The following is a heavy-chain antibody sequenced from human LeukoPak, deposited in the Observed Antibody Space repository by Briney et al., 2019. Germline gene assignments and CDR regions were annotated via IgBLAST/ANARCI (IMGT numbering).Heavy chain of an antibody. Sequence: TLSLTCTVSGGSISSGSYFWSWIRQPAGKGLEWIQRIHTSGTTNFNPPLKSRVTKAIDRSKNQLSLKLSSVTATDTAMYYWTRGGGYDAFDICGQGTKVTASS. CDR2: IHTSGTT. V-gene: IGHV4-61*02. D-gene: IGHD2-15*01. CDR1: GGSISSGSYF. J-gene: IGHJ3*02. CDR3: TRGGGYDAFDI.